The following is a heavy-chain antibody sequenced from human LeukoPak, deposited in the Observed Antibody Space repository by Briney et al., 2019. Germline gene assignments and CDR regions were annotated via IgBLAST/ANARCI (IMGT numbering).Heavy chain of an antibody. J-gene: IGHJ4*02. CDR2: IYSGGST. CDR1: GFTVNSNY. V-gene: IGHV3-53*01. D-gene: IGHD1-26*01. CDR3: ARDRSPLVGAATFDY. Sequence: PGGSLRLSCAASGFTVNSNYMSWVRQAPGKGLEWVSVIYSGGSTYYADSVKGRFTISRDNSKNSLYLQMNSLRAEDTAVYYCARDRSPLVGAATFDYWGQGTLVTVSS.